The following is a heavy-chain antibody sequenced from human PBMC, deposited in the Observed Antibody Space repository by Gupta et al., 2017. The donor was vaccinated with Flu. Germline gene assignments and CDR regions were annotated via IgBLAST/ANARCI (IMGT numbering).Heavy chain of an antibody. CDR3: ARDVTVTTSGNYYGMDV. CDR2: IWYDGSNK. V-gene: IGHV3-33*01. D-gene: IGHD4-17*01. CDR1: GFTFSGDG. J-gene: IGHJ6*02. Sequence: QVQLVESGGGVVQPGRSLRLSCAASGFTFSGDGMNWVRRAPGKGLEWVAVIWYDGSNKYYADSVKGRFTISRDNSKNTLYLQMNSLRAEDTAVYYCARDVTVTTSGNYYGMDVWGQGTTVTVSS.